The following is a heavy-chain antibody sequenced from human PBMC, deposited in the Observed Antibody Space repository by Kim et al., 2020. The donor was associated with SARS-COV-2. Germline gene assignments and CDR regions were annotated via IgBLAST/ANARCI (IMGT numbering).Heavy chain of an antibody. J-gene: IGHJ4*02. Sequence: YHPSLKSRVTISVDTSKNQFSLKLSSVTAADTAVYYCARGRWGGPTHFDYWGQGTLVTVSS. D-gene: IGHD3-16*01. CDR3: ARGRWGGPTHFDY. V-gene: IGHV4-34*01.